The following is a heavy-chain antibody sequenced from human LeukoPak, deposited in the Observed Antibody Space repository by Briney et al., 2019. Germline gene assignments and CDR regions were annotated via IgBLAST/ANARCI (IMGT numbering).Heavy chain of an antibody. CDR1: GLTFSSYA. CDR2: ISYDGDNK. CDR3: ARGGMGNWFDS. D-gene: IGHD5-24*01. V-gene: IGHV3-30-3*01. Sequence: PTGGSLRLSCAASGLTFSSYAMHWVRQAPGKGLQWAAAISYDGDNKYYADFVKGRFTISRDHSKNTLYLQMNSLRTEDTAVYYCARGGMGNWFDSWGQGTLVTVSS. J-gene: IGHJ5*01.